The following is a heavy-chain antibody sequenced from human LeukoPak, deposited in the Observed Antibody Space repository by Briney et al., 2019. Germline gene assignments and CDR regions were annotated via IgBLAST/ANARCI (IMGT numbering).Heavy chain of an antibody. CDR2: IYTSGST. CDR3: ARGDVFDI. CDR1: GGSISSGSYY. Sequence: SETLSLTCTVSGGSISSGSYYWSWIRQPAGKGLEWIGRIYTSGSTNYNPSLKSRVTMSVDTSKNQFSLKLSSVTAADTAVYYCARGDVFDIWGQGTMVTVSS. V-gene: IGHV4-61*02. J-gene: IGHJ3*02.